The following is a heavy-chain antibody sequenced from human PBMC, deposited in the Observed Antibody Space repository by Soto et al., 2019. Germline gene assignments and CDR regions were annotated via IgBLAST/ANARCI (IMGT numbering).Heavy chain of an antibody. CDR1: GFPFSSTD. CDR3: AKNSGWFNT. V-gene: IGHV3-23*01. D-gene: IGHD6-19*01. CDR2: IDGSGGTT. J-gene: IGHJ2*01. Sequence: GGSLRLSCAASGFPFSSTDMTWVRQAPGKGLEWVSTIDGSGGTTYYADSVKGRFTISRDNSINTVFLQMNSLRADDTALYFCAKNSGWFNTWGRGTLVTVSS.